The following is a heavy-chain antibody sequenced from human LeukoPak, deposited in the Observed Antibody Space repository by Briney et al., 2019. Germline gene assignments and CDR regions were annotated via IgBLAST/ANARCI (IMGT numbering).Heavy chain of an antibody. V-gene: IGHV4-59*01. Sequence: PSETLSLTCTVSGGSMSRYYWSWVRQPPGKGLGWIGYIYYSGSTNYNPSLKSRVTISVDTSKNQFSLNLSSVTAADTAVYYCARANSWGSYYWFDPWGQGTLVTVSS. CDR3: ARANSWGSYYWFDP. J-gene: IGHJ5*02. CDR1: GGSMSRYY. D-gene: IGHD3-10*01. CDR2: IYYSGST.